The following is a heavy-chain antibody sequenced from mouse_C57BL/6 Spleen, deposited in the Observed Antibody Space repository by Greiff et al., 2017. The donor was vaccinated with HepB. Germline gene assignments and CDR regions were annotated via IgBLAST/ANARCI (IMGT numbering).Heavy chain of an antibody. D-gene: IGHD1-1*01. CDR3: ARGLTTVVATNAMDY. V-gene: IGHV1-69*01. CDR2: IDPSDSYT. J-gene: IGHJ4*01. Sequence: VKLQQPGAELVMPGASVKLSCKASGYTFTSYWMHWVKQRPGQGLEWIGEIDPSDSYTNYNQKFKGKSTLTVDKSSSTAYMQLSSLTSEDSAVYYCARGLTTVVATNAMDYWGQGTSVTVSS. CDR1: GYTFTSYW.